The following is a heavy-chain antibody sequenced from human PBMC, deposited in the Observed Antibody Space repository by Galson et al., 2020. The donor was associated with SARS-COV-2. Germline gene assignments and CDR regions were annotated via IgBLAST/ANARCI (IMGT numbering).Heavy chain of an antibody. CDR3: AKGNHLPAAGIYDY. J-gene: IGHJ4*02. D-gene: IGHD6-25*01. CDR2: ISGSGDRT. Sequence: GGSLRLSCAASGFTFSSFAMGWVRQAPGKGLDWVSAISGSGDRTFYADSVKGRFTISRDNSKNTLYLQMNSLRAEEAAVYYCAKGNHLPAAGIYDYWGQGALVTVSS. CDR1: GFTFSSFA. V-gene: IGHV3-23*01.